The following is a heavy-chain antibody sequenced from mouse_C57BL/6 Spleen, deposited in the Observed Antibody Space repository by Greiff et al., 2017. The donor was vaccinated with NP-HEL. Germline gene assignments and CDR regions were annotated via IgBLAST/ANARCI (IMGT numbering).Heavy chain of an antibody. CDR3: ARSITTVVATDYYAMDY. CDR2: IHPNSGST. Sequence: QVQLKQPGAELVKPGASVKLSCKASGYTFTSYWMHWVKQRPGQGLEWIGMIHPNSGSTNYNEKFKSKATLTVDKSSSTAYMQLSSLTSEDSAVYYCARSITTVVATDYYAMDYWGQGTSVTVSS. D-gene: IGHD1-1*01. CDR1: GYTFTSYW. V-gene: IGHV1-64*01. J-gene: IGHJ4*01.